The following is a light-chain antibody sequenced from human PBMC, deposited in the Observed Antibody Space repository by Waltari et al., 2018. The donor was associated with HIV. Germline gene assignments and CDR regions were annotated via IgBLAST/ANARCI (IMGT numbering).Light chain of an antibody. Sequence: DIVMTQSPDSLAVSLGERATINCKSSKSVLYSTNNKNYLAWYQRKQGQPSKLLIYWASTRLAGVPDRFTVSGSVTDFSLTFTDLQAEDLSVYYCQQYYSRPPTFCHGTKLEIK. J-gene: IGKJ2*01. CDR1: KSVLYSTNNKNY. CDR2: WAS. CDR3: QQYYSRPPT. V-gene: IGKV4-1*01.